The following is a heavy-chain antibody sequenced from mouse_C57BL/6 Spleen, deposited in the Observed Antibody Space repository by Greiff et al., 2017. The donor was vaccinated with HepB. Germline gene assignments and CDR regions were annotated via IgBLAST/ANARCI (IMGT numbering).Heavy chain of an antibody. CDR3: TRYTTVVATNFDY. V-gene: IGHV1-15*01. Sequence: QVQLQQSGAELVRPGASVTLSCKASGYTFTDYEMHWVKQTPVHGLEWIGAIDPETGGTAYNQKFKGKAILTADKSSSTSYMELRSLTSEDSAVYYCTRYTTVVATNFDYWGQGTTLTVSS. CDR1: GYTFTDYE. J-gene: IGHJ2*01. D-gene: IGHD1-1*01. CDR2: IDPETGGT.